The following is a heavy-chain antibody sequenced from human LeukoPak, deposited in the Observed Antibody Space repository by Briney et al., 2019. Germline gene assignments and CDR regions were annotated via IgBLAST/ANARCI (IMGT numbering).Heavy chain of an antibody. D-gene: IGHD4-17*01. CDR3: ARGPDYGDPLDY. J-gene: IGHJ4*02. V-gene: IGHV4-61*02. Sequence: SETLSLTCTVSGGSISSGSYYWSWIRQPAGKGLEWIGRIYTSGSTNYNPSLKSRVTISVDTSKNQFSLKLSSVTAADTAVYYCARGPDYGDPLDYWGQGTLVTVSS. CDR1: GGSISSGSYY. CDR2: IYTSGST.